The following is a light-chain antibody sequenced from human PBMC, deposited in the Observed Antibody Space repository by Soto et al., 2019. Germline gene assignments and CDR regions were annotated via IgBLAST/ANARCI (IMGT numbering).Light chain of an antibody. CDR1: QSVSSSY. J-gene: IGKJ1*01. V-gene: IGKV3-20*01. CDR3: QQYGSSPWT. Sequence: EIVMTQSPATLSVSPGERATLSCRASQSVSSSYLAWYQQKPGQAPRLLIYGASSRATGIPDRFSGSGSGTDFTLTISRLEPEDFAVYYCQQYGSSPWTFGQGTKVAIK. CDR2: GAS.